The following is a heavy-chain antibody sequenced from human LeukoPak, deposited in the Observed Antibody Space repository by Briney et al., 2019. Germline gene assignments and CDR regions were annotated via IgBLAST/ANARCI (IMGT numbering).Heavy chain of an antibody. CDR1: GYTLSTYW. J-gene: IGHJ4*02. D-gene: IGHD1-26*01. CDR2: INSDGSAT. CDR3: ARDGGTYHFDY. V-gene: IGHV3-74*01. Sequence: GGSLRLSCVASGYTLSTYWMHWVRQAPGKGLVWVSRINSDGSATSYADSVMVRFTISRDSAKNSLYLQMNSLRAEDTAVYYCARDGGTYHFDYWGRGTLVTVSS.